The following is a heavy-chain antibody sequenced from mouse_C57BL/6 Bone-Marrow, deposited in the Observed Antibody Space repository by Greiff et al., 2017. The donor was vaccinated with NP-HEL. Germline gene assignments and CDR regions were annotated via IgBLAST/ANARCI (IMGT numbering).Heavy chain of an antibody. Sequence: EVQLQQSGAELVKPGASVKLSCTASGFNIKDYYMHWVKQRTEQGLEWIGRIDPEDGETKYAPKFKGKATITADTSSKTAYLQLSSLTSEDTAVYYCACIYDGYQLLDYWGQGTTLTVSS. J-gene: IGHJ2*01. D-gene: IGHD2-3*01. V-gene: IGHV14-2*01. CDR2: IDPEDGET. CDR3: ACIYDGYQLLDY. CDR1: GFNIKDYY.